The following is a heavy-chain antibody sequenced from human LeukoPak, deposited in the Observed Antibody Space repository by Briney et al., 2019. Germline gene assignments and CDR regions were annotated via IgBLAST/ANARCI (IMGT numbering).Heavy chain of an antibody. J-gene: IGHJ4*02. D-gene: IGHD1-26*01. CDR3: AKDQIVGLLDY. Sequence: GGSLRLSCAASGFSFSNYEMNWVRQAPGKGLEWVSYISTSATTIYYADSVKGRFTISRDNSKNTLYLQMNSLRAEDTAVYYCAKDQIVGLLDYWGQGTLVTVSS. CDR1: GFSFSNYE. V-gene: IGHV3-48*03. CDR2: ISTSATTI.